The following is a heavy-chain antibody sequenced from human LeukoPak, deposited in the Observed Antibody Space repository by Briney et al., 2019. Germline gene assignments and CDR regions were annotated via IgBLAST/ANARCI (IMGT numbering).Heavy chain of an antibody. CDR2: ISSSSSYI. V-gene: IGHV3-21*06. Sequence: GGSLRLSCAASGFTFSSYSMNWVRQAPGKGLEWVSSISSSSSYIYYADSVKGRFTISRDNAKNSLYLQMNSLRAEDTAVYYCARDPSGSYRAQRQDYWGQGTLVTVSS. CDR1: GFTFSSYS. D-gene: IGHD3-10*01. J-gene: IGHJ4*02. CDR3: ARDPSGSYRAQRQDY.